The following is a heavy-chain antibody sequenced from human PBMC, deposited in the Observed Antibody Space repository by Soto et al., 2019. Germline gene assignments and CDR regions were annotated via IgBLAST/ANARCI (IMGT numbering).Heavy chain of an antibody. D-gene: IGHD6-13*01. V-gene: IGHV4-59*01. J-gene: IGHJ5*02. CDR3: ARDSSSWTNWFDP. CDR1: GGSISSYY. CDR2: IYYSGST. Sequence: PSETLSLTCTVSGGSISSYYWSWIRQPPGKGLEWIGYIYYSGSTNYNPSLKSRVTISVDTSKNQFSLKLSSVTAADTAVYYCARDSSSWTNWFDPWGQGTLVTVS.